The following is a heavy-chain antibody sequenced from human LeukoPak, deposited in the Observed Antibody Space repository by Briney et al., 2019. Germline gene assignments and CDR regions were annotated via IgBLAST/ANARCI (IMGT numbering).Heavy chain of an antibody. CDR3: APATYYYDH. CDR2: INSNSGVT. Sequence: SVKVSCKASGYTFTSFYMHWVRQAPGQGLELMGWINSNSGVTHSAHRFQGRVTMTGDPSISTAYMELRGLTSDDTAVYSCAPATYYYDHWGQGTLVTVSS. V-gene: IGHV1-2*02. D-gene: IGHD2-2*01. J-gene: IGHJ4*02. CDR1: GYTFTSFY.